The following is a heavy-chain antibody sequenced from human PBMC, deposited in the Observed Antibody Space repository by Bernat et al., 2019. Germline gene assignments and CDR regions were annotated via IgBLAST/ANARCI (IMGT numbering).Heavy chain of an antibody. CDR1: GFSITSGYS. Sequence: QVQLQESGPGLVKPSETLSLSCVVSGFSITSGYSWGWVRQPPGKGLEWIASFYLSESTYYNAALKSRVTISVDKSKNLFSLKMDSVTAADTAIYYGVRMKPLGRTVDYFQYWGQGTLVTVSS. D-gene: IGHD4-11*01. CDR3: VRMKPLGRTVDYFQY. J-gene: IGHJ4*02. V-gene: IGHV4-38-2*01. CDR2: FYLSEST.